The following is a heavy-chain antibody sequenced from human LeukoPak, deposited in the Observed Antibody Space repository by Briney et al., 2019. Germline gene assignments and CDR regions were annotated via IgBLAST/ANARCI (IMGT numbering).Heavy chain of an antibody. V-gene: IGHV6-1*01. Sequence: SQTLSLTCAISGDSVSSNSAAWNWIRQSPSRGLEWLGRTYYRSKWYNDYAVSVKSRITINPDTSKNQFSLQLNSVTPEDTAVYYCARGPPSYDFWSGYSAAWDYWGQGTLVTVSS. CDR1: GDSVSSNSAA. CDR2: TYYRSKWYN. D-gene: IGHD3-3*01. J-gene: IGHJ4*02. CDR3: ARGPPSYDFWSGYSAAWDY.